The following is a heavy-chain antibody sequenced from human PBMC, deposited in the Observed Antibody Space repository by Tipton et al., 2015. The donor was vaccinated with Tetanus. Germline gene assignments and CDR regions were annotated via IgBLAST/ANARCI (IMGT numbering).Heavy chain of an antibody. J-gene: IGHJ4*02. D-gene: IGHD6-13*01. V-gene: IGHV4-59*01. Sequence: LRLSCVVSGDSIKSYYWSWIRQPPGKGLEWIGYVYYTGSTNHNPSLKSRVTISMDRSKNQISLQLTSVTAADTAVYFCAGVTAQRTELYFDHWGQGTLVTVSS. CDR1: GDSIKSYY. CDR3: AGVTAQRTELYFDH. CDR2: VYYTGST.